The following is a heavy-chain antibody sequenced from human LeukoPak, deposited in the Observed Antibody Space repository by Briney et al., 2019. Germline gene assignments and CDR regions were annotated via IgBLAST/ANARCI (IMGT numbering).Heavy chain of an antibody. V-gene: IGHV3-7*01. Sequence: GGSLRLSCAASGFTFSNYWMTWVRLAPGKGLEWVANIKHDGSEESYVDSVKGRFTISRDNAENSLYLQMNSLRAEDTAIYYCAREWDSGSSSIDYWGPGILVTVSS. CDR2: IKHDGSEE. J-gene: IGHJ4*02. CDR3: AREWDSGSSSIDY. D-gene: IGHD5-12*01. CDR1: GFTFSNYW.